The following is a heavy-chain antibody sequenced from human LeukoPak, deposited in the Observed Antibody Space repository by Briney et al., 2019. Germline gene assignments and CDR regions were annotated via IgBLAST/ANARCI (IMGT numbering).Heavy chain of an antibody. D-gene: IGHD6-13*01. Sequence: KTSETLSLTCTVSGGSISSYYWSWIRQPPGKGLEWIGYIYYSGSTNYNPSLKSRVTISVDTSKNQFSLKLSSVTAADTAEYYCARGEDSSSWYDYWGQGTLVTVSS. CDR1: GGSISSYY. CDR2: IYYSGST. V-gene: IGHV4-59*01. J-gene: IGHJ4*02. CDR3: ARGEDSSSWYDY.